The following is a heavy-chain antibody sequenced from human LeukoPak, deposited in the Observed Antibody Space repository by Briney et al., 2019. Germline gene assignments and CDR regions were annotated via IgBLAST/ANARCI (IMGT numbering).Heavy chain of an antibody. CDR2: IKQDGSEK. Sequence: GGSLRLSCAASGFTFSSYWMSWVRQAPGKGLEWVANIKQDGSEKYYVDSVKGRFTISRDNAKNSLYLQMNSLRAEDTAVYYCARAPNYDYVWGSYRLGDYWGQGTLVTVSS. J-gene: IGHJ4*02. CDR1: GFTFSSYW. V-gene: IGHV3-7*01. D-gene: IGHD3-16*02. CDR3: ARAPNYDYVWGSYRLGDY.